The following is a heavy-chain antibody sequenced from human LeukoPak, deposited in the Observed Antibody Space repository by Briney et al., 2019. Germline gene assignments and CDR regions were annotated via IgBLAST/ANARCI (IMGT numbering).Heavy chain of an antibody. J-gene: IGHJ4*02. Sequence: GGSLRLSCAASGFTFDDYGMSWVRQAPGKGLEWVSVIYSGGSTYYADSVKGRFTISRDNSKNTLYLQMNSLRAEDTAVYYCARAHGFDYWGQGTLVTVSS. CDR1: GFTFDDYG. V-gene: IGHV3-66*01. CDR3: ARAHGFDY. CDR2: IYSGGST. D-gene: IGHD2-8*01.